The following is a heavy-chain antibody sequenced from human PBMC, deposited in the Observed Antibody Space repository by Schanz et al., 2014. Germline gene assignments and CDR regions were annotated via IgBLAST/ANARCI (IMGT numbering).Heavy chain of an antibody. D-gene: IGHD2-15*01. J-gene: IGHJ4*02. CDR3: VKGTLPYCTSGRCYPFDY. V-gene: IGHV3-53*01. CDR1: GFTVNTNY. Sequence: EVQLVESGGGLVQPGGSLRLSCAVSGFTVNTNYMSWVRQAPGKGLEWISSMYINSGSTQYADSVKGRFIISRDSSKNTLWLQMNSLRADDTAVYYCVKGTLPYCTSGRCYPFDYWGQGTLVTVSS. CDR2: MYINSGST.